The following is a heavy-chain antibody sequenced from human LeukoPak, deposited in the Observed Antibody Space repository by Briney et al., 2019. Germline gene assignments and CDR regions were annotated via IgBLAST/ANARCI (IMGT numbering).Heavy chain of an antibody. CDR3: AKGFITSEGFDY. Sequence: GGSLRLSCAASGFTFSTYAMSWVRQPPGKGLEWVATISGSAGGTYYADSVKGRFTISRDNSKNTVHLQMNSLRAEDTAVYYCAKGFITSEGFDYWGQGTLVTVSS. V-gene: IGHV3-23*01. J-gene: IGHJ4*02. D-gene: IGHD3-10*01. CDR1: GFTFSTYA. CDR2: ISGSAGGT.